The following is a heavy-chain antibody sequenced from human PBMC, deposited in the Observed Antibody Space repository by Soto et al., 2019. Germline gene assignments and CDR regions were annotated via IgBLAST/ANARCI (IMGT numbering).Heavy chain of an antibody. CDR3: ACVGGNCNDYYFDY. CDR1: GYTFTNYD. CDR2: MNPNSGDT. J-gene: IGHJ4*02. Sequence: QVQLVQSGAEVKKPGASVKVSCKASGYTFTNYDINWVRQAAGQGPEWMGWMNPNSGDTGYAQNFQGRVTMTRATSIRTAYMELSSLRSEDTAVYYCACVGGNCNDYYFDYWGQGTLVTVSS. D-gene: IGHD1-1*01. V-gene: IGHV1-8*01.